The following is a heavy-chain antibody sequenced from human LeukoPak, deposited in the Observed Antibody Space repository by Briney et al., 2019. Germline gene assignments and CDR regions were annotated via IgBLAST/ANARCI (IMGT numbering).Heavy chain of an antibody. CDR1: GYTFTSYY. CDR2: INPSGGST. D-gene: IGHD2-2*01. CDR3: ARAFSNIVVVPAAMGIDAFDI. Sequence: ASVKVSCKASGYTFTSYYMHWVRQAPGQGLEWMGIINPSGGSTSYAQKFQGRVTMTRDTSTSTVYMELSSLRSEDTAVYYCARAFSNIVVVPAAMGIDAFDIWGQGTMVTVSS. J-gene: IGHJ3*02. V-gene: IGHV1-46*01.